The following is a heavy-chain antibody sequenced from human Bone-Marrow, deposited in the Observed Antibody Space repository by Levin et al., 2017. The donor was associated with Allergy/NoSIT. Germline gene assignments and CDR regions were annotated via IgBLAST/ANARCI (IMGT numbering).Heavy chain of an antibody. J-gene: IGHJ4*02. V-gene: IGHV3-23*01. CDR3: AKWGAGQWRAFYFFDY. D-gene: IGHD1-26*01. Sequence: PGGSLRLSCAASGFTFSNYAMSWVRQAPGKGLEWVSGISGSGARIYYADSVKGRFTISRDNSKNTLFLQMNSLRAEDTAVYYCAKWGAGQWRAFYFFDYWGQGTLVTVSS. CDR1: GFTFSNYA. CDR2: ISGSGARI.